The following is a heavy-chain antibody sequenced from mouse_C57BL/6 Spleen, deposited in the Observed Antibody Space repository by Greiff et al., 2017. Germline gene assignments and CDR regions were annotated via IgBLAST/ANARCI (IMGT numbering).Heavy chain of an antibody. CDR1: GFTFSSYG. CDR2: ISSGGSYT. V-gene: IGHV5-6*01. J-gene: IGHJ2*01. CDR3: ARHEVDIRDFDY. Sequence: EVQRVESGGDLVKPGGSLKLSCAASGFTFSSYGMSWVRQTPDKRLEWVATISSGGSYTYYPDSVKGRFTISRDNAKNTLYLQMSSLKSEDTAMYYCARHEVDIRDFDYWGQGTTLTVSS. D-gene: IGHD1-3*01.